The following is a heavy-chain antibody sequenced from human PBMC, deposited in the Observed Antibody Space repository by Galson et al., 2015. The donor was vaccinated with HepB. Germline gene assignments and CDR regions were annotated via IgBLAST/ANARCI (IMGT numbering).Heavy chain of an antibody. V-gene: IGHV1-18*04. CDR1: GYTFTSFG. Sequence: SVKVSCKASGYTFTSFGISWVRQAPGQGLEWMGWISAYNRKTNYAQKFQGRVTMTTDTSTSIAYMELRSLRSEDTAVYYCARLRLWFGDPPSNNWFDLWGQGTLVSVSS. J-gene: IGHJ5*02. D-gene: IGHD3-10*01. CDR3: ARLRLWFGDPPSNNWFDL. CDR2: ISAYNRKT.